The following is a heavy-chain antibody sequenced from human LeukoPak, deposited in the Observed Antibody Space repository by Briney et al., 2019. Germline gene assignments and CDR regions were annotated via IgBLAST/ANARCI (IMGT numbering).Heavy chain of an antibody. CDR1: GFTFSTYG. D-gene: IGHD3-10*01. CDR3: AKVLWFGELNGAFDI. V-gene: IGHV3-23*01. CDR2: ISGGGGST. J-gene: IGHJ3*02. Sequence: GGSLRLSCAASGFTFSTYGMSWVRQAPGKGLEWVSTISGGGGSTYYADSVKGRFTISRDNSKNTLYLQMNSLRAEDTAVYYCAKVLWFGELNGAFDIWGQGTMVTVSS.